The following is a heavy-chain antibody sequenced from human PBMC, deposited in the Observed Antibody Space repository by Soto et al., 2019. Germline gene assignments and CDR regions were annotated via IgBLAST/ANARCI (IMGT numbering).Heavy chain of an antibody. CDR2: IIPIFGTA. D-gene: IGHD2-8*02. CDR1: GGTFSSYA. CDR3: ATVELASFYYYYCGMDV. Sequence: SVKVSCKASGGTFSSYAISWVRQAPGQGLEWMGGIIPIFGTANYAQKFQGRVTITADESTGTAYMELSSLRSEDTAVYYCATVELASFYYYYCGMDVWGQGTTVTVSS. V-gene: IGHV1-69*13. J-gene: IGHJ6*02.